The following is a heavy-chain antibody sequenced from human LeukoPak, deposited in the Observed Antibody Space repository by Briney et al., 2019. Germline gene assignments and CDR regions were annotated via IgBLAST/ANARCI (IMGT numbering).Heavy chain of an antibody. CDR2: ISGSGGST. CDR3: AKHKDPDYYDSSGLDAFDI. V-gene: IGHV3-23*01. CDR1: GFTFSSYA. J-gene: IGHJ3*02. Sequence: GGSLRLSCAASGFTFSSYAMSWVRQAPGKGLEWVSAISGSGGSTYYADSVKGRFTISRDNSKKTLYLQMNSLRAEDTAVYYCAKHKDPDYYDSSGLDAFDIWGQGTMVTVSS. D-gene: IGHD3-22*01.